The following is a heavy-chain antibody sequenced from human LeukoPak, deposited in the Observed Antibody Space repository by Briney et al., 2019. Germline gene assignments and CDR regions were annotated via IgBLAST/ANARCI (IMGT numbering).Heavy chain of an antibody. D-gene: IGHD4-17*01. J-gene: IGHJ6*02. CDR2: ISYSGST. V-gene: IGHV4-30-4*01. Sequence: SETLSLTCTFSGGTNSSGVYYWSWIRQPPGKGLEWIGYISYSGSTYYNPSLKSRVTISVDTSKNQFSLKLSSVTAADTAVYYCARDMTTVTTAGYYYGMDVWGQGTTVTVSS. CDR1: GGTNSSGVYY. CDR3: ARDMTTVTTAGYYYGMDV.